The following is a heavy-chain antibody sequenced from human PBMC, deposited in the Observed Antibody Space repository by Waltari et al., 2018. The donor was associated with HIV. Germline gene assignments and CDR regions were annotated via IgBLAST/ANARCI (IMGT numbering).Heavy chain of an antibody. V-gene: IGHV4-34*01. J-gene: IGHJ4*02. CDR3: ARGGNYYRSGSYYKLDY. CDR2: INHSGST. D-gene: IGHD3-10*01. CDR1: GGSFSDYY. Sequence: QVQLQQWGAGLLKPSETLSLTCAVYGGSFSDYYWSWIRQPPGKGLEWIGEINHSGSTNYNPSLNSRVTISGDTSKNQFSPKLSSVTAADTAVYYCARGGNYYRSGSYYKLDYWGQGTLVTVSS.